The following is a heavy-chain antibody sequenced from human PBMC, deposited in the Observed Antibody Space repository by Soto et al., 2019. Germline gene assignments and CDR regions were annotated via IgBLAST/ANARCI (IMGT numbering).Heavy chain of an antibody. V-gene: IGHV1-3*01. J-gene: IGHJ6*02. CDR2: INAGNGNT. Sequence: GASVKVSCKASGYTFTSYAMHWVRQAPGQRLEWMGWINAGNGNTKYSQKFQGRVTITRDTSASTAYMELSSLRSEDTAVYYCARRDSGDYAGFLDYYYGMDVWGQGTTVTVSS. CDR1: GYTFTSYA. D-gene: IGHD4-17*01. CDR3: ARRDSGDYAGFLDYYYGMDV.